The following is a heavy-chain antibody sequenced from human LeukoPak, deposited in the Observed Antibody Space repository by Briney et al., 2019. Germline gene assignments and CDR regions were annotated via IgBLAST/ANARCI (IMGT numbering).Heavy chain of an antibody. V-gene: IGHV1-2*02. CDR3: ARTDGYNDQFDY. D-gene: IGHD5-24*01. J-gene: IGHJ4*02. CDR2: INPNSGAT. Sequence: ASVKVSCKASGYTLTSYGISWVRPAPGQGLEWMGWINPNSGATNYAQKFQGRVTMTRDTSINTVYMELSRLRSDDTAVFYCARTDGYNDQFDYWGQGTLVTVSS. CDR1: GYTLTSYG.